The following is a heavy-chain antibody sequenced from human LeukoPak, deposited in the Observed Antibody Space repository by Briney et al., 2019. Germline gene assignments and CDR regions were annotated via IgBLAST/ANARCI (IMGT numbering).Heavy chain of an antibody. CDR2: INPNSGGT. CDR1: GYTFTGYY. D-gene: IGHD1-26*01. CDR3: ARAGQMGATDFDY. V-gene: IGHV1-2*02. Sequence: ASLKVSCKASGYTFTGYYMHWVREAPGQGLEWMGWINPNSGGTNYAQKFQGRVTMTRDTSISTAYMELSRLRSDDTAVYYCARAGQMGATDFDYWGQGTLVTVSS. J-gene: IGHJ4*02.